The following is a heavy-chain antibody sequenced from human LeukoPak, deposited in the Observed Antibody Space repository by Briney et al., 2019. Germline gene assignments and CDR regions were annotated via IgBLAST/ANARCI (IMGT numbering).Heavy chain of an antibody. V-gene: IGHV3-30-3*01. D-gene: IGHD6-13*01. J-gene: IGHJ4*02. CDR3: ARVHESSIAAAGY. CDR2: ISYDGSNK. Sequence: RTGGSLRLSCAASGFTFSSYAIHWVRQAPGKGLEWVAVISYDGSNKYYADSVQGRFTISRDNSKNTLYLQMNSLRAEDTAVYYCARVHESSIAAAGYWGQGTLVTVSS. CDR1: GFTFSSYA.